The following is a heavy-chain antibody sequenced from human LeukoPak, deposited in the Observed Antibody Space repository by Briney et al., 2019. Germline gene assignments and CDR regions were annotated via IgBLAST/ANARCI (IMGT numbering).Heavy chain of an antibody. CDR1: GGSISSSSYY. CDR3: ARGEAPAAWVDY. J-gene: IGHJ4*02. Sequence: SETLSLTCTVSGGSISSSSYYWGWIRQPPEKGLEWIGSIYYSGSTYYNPSLKSRVTISVDTSKNQFSLKLSSVTAADTAVYYCARGEAPAAWVDYWGQGTLVTVSS. CDR2: IYYSGST. V-gene: IGHV4-39*07. D-gene: IGHD2-2*01.